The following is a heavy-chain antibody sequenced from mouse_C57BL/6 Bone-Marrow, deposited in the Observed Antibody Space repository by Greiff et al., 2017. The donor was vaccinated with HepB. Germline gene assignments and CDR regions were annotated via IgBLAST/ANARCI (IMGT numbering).Heavy chain of an antibody. V-gene: IGHV2-3*01. D-gene: IGHD2-4*01. Sequence: VQLQQSGPGLVAPSQSLSITCTVSGFSLTSYGVSWVRQPPGKGLEWLGVIWGDGSTNYHSALISRLSISKDNSTSQVFLKLNSLQTDDTATYYCAKPRMITRYYAMDYWGQGTSVTVSS. J-gene: IGHJ4*01. CDR2: IWGDGST. CDR3: AKPRMITRYYAMDY. CDR1: GFSLTSYG.